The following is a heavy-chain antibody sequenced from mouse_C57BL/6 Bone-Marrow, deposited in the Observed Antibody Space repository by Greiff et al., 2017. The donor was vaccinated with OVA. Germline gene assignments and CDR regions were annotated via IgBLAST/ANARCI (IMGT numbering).Heavy chain of an antibody. CDR2: INPNYGTT. CDR3: ARLGFITTVVGSHYYFDY. V-gene: IGHV1-39*01. CDR1: GYSFTDYN. D-gene: IGHD1-1*01. J-gene: IGHJ2*01. Sequence: QLQESGPELVKPGASVKISCKASGYSFTDYNMNWVKQSNGKSLEWIGVINPNYGTTSYNQKFKGKATLTVDQSSSTAYMQLNSLTSEDSAVYYCARLGFITTVVGSHYYFDYWGQGTTLTVSS.